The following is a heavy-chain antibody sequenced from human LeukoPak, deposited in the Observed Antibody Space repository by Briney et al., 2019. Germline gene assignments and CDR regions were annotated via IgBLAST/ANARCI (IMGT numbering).Heavy chain of an antibody. D-gene: IGHD3-3*01. CDR3: ARGRSGYDFWSADPLGY. CDR2: MNPNSGNT. Sequence: ASVKVSCKASGYTFTSYDINWVRQATGQGLEWMGWMNPNSGNTGYAQRFQGRVTITRNTSISTAYMELSSLRSEDTAVYYCARGRSGYDFWSADPLGYWGQGTLVTVSS. V-gene: IGHV1-8*03. CDR1: GYTFTSYD. J-gene: IGHJ4*02.